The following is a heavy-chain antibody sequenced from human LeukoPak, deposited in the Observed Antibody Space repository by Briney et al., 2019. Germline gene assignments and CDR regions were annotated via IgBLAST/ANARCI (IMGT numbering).Heavy chain of an antibody. D-gene: IGHD2-8*01. CDR1: GFTFTTYW. V-gene: IGHV3-23*01. CDR3: ARGTNPPDH. CDR2: ISGSGGGRT. Sequence: GGSLRLSCAASGFTFTTYWMSWIRQAPGKGLEWVSAISGSGGGRTYYADSVKGRFTISRDNSKNTLYLQMNSLRDEDTAVYYCARGTNPPDHWGQGTLVTVSS. J-gene: IGHJ4*02.